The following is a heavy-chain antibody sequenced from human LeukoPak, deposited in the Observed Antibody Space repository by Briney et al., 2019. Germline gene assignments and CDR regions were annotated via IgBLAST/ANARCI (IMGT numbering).Heavy chain of an antibody. CDR2: VKQDGSEK. J-gene: IGHJ4*02. CDR3: VRDYISSWANFDY. D-gene: IGHD6-13*01. CDR1: GFTFRNYW. V-gene: IGHV3-7*01. Sequence: GGSLRLSCAASGFTFRNYWMSWVRQAPGKGLEWVAKVKQDGSEKYYVDSVKGRFAVSRDNAKNSLYLQMNSLRAEDTAVYYCVRDYISSWANFDYWGQGTLVTVSS.